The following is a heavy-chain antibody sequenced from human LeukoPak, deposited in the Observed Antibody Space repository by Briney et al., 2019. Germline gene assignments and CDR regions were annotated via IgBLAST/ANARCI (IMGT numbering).Heavy chain of an antibody. V-gene: IGHV4-59*01. CDR3: ARDPYSGFWSGYFYY. CDR1: GGSISSYY. J-gene: IGHJ4*02. Sequence: SETLSLTCTVSGGSISSYYWSWIRQPPGKGLEWIGYIYYSGSTNYNPSLKSRVTISVDTSKNQFSLKLSSVTAADTAVYYCARDPYSGFWSGYFYYWGQGTLVTVSS. CDR2: IYYSGST. D-gene: IGHD3-3*01.